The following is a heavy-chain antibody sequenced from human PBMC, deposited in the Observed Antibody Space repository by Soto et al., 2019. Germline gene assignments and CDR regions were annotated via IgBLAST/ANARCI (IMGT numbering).Heavy chain of an antibody. J-gene: IGHJ5*02. CDR2: ISAYNGNT. V-gene: IGHV1-18*01. Sequence: ASVKVSCKASGYTFTSYGISWVRQAPGQGLEWMGWISAYNGNTNYAQKLQGRVTMTTDTSTSTAYMELRSLGSDDTAVYYCARSPPAVAENWFDPWGQGTLVTVS. D-gene: IGHD6-19*01. CDR3: ARSPPAVAENWFDP. CDR1: GYTFTSYG.